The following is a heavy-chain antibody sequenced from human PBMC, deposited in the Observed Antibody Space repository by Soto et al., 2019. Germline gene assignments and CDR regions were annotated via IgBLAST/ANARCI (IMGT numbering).Heavy chain of an antibody. CDR1: GFSLSTSGVG. J-gene: IGHJ4*02. D-gene: IGHD3-3*01. V-gene: IGHV2-5*01. Sequence: SGPTLVNPTQTLTLTCTFSGFSLSTSGVGVGWIRQPPGKALEWLALIYWNDDKRYSPSLKSRLTITKDTSKNQVVLTMTNMDPVDTATYYCAHFRFLEWFPTRTSFDYWGQGTLVTVSS. CDR2: IYWNDDK. CDR3: AHFRFLEWFPTRTSFDY.